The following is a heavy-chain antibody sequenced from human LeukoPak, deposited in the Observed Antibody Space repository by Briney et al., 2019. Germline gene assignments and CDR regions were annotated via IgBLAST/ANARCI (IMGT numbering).Heavy chain of an antibody. CDR2: IYSGGSP. J-gene: IGHJ5*02. V-gene: IGHV3-53*05. CDR3: ARSWFDP. Sequence: GGSLRLSRAASGFTLSSDYMSWVRQAPRKWLEWVSVIYSGGSPYYADSVKGRFTISRDKSKNTVYLQMNSLGFEDTAMYYCARSWFDPWGQGTLVTVSS. CDR1: GFTLSSDY.